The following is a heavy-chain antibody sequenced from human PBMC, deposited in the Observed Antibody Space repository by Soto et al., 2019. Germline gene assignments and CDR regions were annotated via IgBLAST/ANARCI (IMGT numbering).Heavy chain of an antibody. D-gene: IGHD5-12*01. V-gene: IGHV4-39*01. CDR2: IYYSGST. J-gene: IGHJ6*02. Sequence: SETLPPTWTVSGGSISSSSYYWGWIRQPPGEGLGWIGSIYYSGSTYYNPSLKSRVIISVDTSKNQFSLKLSSVTAADTAVYYCARHQWLRFYYYYYGMDVWGQGTTVTVSS. CDR3: ARHQWLRFYYYYYGMDV. CDR1: GGSISSSSYY.